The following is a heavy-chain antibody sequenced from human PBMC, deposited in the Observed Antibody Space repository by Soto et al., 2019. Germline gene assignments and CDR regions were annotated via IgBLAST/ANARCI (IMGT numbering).Heavy chain of an antibody. Sequence: EVQLVESGGGLVQPGGSLRLSCAPSGFTFSSFWMSWVRQPPGKGLEWVANIKQDGSETFYVGSVQGRFTISRDSAKNSLYLQMNSLRAEDTAVYYCALQSYQAGDYWGQGTLVTVSS. CDR3: ALQSYQAGDY. CDR1: GFTFSSFW. V-gene: IGHV3-7*01. CDR2: IKQDGSET. J-gene: IGHJ4*02. D-gene: IGHD3-16*02.